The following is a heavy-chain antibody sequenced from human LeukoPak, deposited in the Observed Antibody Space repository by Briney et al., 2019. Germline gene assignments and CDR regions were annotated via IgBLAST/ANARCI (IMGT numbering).Heavy chain of an antibody. CDR2: ISSSSSYI. J-gene: IGHJ4*02. CDR1: GFTFSSYS. V-gene: IGHV3-21*01. D-gene: IGHD1-26*01. Sequence: GGSLRLSCAASGFTFSSYSMNWVRQAPGKGLEWVSSISSSSSYIYYADSVKGRFTISRDNAKNSLYLQMNSLRAEDTAVYYCARDTSIVASLTRHFDYWGQGTLVTVSS. CDR3: ARDTSIVASLTRHFDY.